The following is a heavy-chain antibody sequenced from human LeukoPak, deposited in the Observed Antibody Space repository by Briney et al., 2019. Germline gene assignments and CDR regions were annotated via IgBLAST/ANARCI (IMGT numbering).Heavy chain of an antibody. Sequence: GESLRLSCAASGFIFSSYEMNWVRQSPGKGPEWLSYISGSGSPTYYADSVKGRFTISRDNAKNSLYLQMNSLRAEDTAIDYCTRDYGDYAYWGQGTLFTVSS. D-gene: IGHD4-17*01. V-gene: IGHV3-48*03. CDR1: GFIFSSYE. CDR3: TRDYGDYAY. CDR2: ISGSGSPT. J-gene: IGHJ4*02.